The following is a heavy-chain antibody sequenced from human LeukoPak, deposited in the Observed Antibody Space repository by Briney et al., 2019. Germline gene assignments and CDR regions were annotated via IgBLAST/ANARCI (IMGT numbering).Heavy chain of an antibody. Sequence: GGSLRLSCAASGFIFTTYWMTWVRQAPGRGRQWVANIKQDGRETYYVASVKGRFTIFRENTKNSLYLQMINLRAEDTAMYSCASSVFSFSGSQWDPFDIWGQGTMVTVSS. J-gene: IGHJ3*02. CDR2: IKQDGRET. CDR1: GFIFTTYW. D-gene: IGHD6-19*01. CDR3: ASSVFSFSGSQWDPFDI. V-gene: IGHV3-7*03.